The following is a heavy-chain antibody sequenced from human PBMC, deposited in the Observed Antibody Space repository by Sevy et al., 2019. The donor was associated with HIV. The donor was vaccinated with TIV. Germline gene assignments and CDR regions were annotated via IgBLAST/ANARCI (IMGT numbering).Heavy chain of an antibody. CDR1: GFTFSSYW. CDR2: IKQDGSEK. CDR3: AREAGVTIFGVVTPFDY. Sequence: GGSLRLSCAASGFTFSSYWMSWVHQAPGKGLEWVANIKQDGSEKYYVDSVKGRFTISGDNAKNSLYLQMNSLRAEDTAVYYCAREAGVTIFGVVTPFDYWGQGTLVTVSS. V-gene: IGHV3-7*01. J-gene: IGHJ4*02. D-gene: IGHD3-3*01.